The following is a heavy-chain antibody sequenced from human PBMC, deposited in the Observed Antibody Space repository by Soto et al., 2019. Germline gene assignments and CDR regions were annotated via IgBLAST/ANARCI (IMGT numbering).Heavy chain of an antibody. CDR3: ATWEERYFQD. D-gene: IGHD1-26*01. J-gene: IGHJ1*01. CDR2: ISHDGSHK. Sequence: QVQLVESGGGVVQPGRSLRLSCAASGFTFNSFTMHWVRQAPGKGLEWVAVISHDGSHKYSADSVKGRFTISRDDSKNTLYLQMSSLRVEDTAIYYCATWEERYFQDRGQGTLVTVSS. CDR1: GFTFNSFT. V-gene: IGHV3-30-3*01.